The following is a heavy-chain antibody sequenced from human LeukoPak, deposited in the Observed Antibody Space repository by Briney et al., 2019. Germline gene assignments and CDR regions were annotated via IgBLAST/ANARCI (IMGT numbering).Heavy chain of an antibody. D-gene: IGHD3-10*01. CDR1: GFTFSHYW. Sequence: GGSLRLSCVGSGFTFSHYWMSWVRQAPGKGLEWVANTNQDGSETYYVDVVKGRFTISRDNAKNSVYLQMNNLGAEDTAMYYCARDVYGSRTWGQGSLVTVSS. CDR2: TNQDGSET. J-gene: IGHJ5*02. V-gene: IGHV3-7*01. CDR3: ARDVYGSRT.